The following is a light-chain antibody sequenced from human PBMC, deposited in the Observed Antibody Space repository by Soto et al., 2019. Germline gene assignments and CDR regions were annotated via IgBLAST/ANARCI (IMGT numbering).Light chain of an antibody. J-gene: IGLJ2*01. CDR1: ISDVGGYNY. Sequence: QSALTQPPSASGSPGQSVTISCTGTISDVGGYNYVSWYQQHPGKAPKLMIYEVSKRPSGVPDRFSGSKSGNTASLTVSGLQAEDEADYYCSSYAGSNKKVFGGGTKVTVL. CDR2: EVS. V-gene: IGLV2-8*01. CDR3: SSYAGSNKKV.